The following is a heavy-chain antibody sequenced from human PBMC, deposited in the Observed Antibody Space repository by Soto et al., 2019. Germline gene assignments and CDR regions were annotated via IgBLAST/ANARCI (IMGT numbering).Heavy chain of an antibody. Sequence: QVQLVESGGGVVQPGRSLRLSCAASGFTFSSYGMHWVRQAPGKGLEWVAVISYDGSNKYYADSVKGRFTISRDNSKNTLYLQMNSLRAEDTAVYYCAKAQRPTVTTGWGRNYYYYGMDVWGQGTTVTVSS. V-gene: IGHV3-30*18. CDR1: GFTFSSYG. CDR3: AKAQRPTVTTGWGRNYYYYGMDV. D-gene: IGHD4-17*01. CDR2: ISYDGSNK. J-gene: IGHJ6*02.